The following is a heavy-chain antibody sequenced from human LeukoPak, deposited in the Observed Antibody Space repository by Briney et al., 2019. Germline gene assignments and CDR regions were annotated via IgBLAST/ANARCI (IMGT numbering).Heavy chain of an antibody. J-gene: IGHJ5*02. CDR3: AIGPHLWFGEHNNWFDP. Sequence: SGTLSLTCAVSGGSISSSNWWSWVRQPPGKGLEWIGEINHSGSTNYNPSLKSRVTISVDTSKNQFSLKLSSVTAADTAVYYCAIGPHLWFGEHNNWFDPWGQGTLVPVSS. CDR2: INHSGST. CDR1: GGSISSSNW. D-gene: IGHD3-10*01. V-gene: IGHV4-4*02.